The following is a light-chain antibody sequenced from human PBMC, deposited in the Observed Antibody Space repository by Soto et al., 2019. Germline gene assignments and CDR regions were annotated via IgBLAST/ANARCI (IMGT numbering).Light chain of an antibody. CDR2: EIS. J-gene: IGLJ2*01. CDR3: SSYTSATLVV. V-gene: IGLV2-14*01. Sequence: QSALTQPASVSGSPGQSITISCTGTSSDVGGYKYVSWYQQHPGKAPKLMIYEISNRPSGVSNRFSGSKSGNTAALTIAGLQHEEEADYYCSSYTSATLVVFGGGTKLTVL. CDR1: SSDVGGYKY.